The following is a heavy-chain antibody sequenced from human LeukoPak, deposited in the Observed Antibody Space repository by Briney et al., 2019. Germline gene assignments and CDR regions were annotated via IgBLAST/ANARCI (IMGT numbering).Heavy chain of an antibody. J-gene: IGHJ4*02. CDR1: GGSFSGYY. CDR3: ASLDCSSTSCYDFDY. D-gene: IGHD2-2*01. Sequence: SETLSLTRAVYGGSFSGYYWSWIRQPPGKGLEWIGEINHSGSTNYNPSLKSRVTISVDTSKNQFSLKLSSVTAADTAVYYCASLDCSSTSCYDFDYWGQGTLVTVSS. V-gene: IGHV4-34*01. CDR2: INHSGST.